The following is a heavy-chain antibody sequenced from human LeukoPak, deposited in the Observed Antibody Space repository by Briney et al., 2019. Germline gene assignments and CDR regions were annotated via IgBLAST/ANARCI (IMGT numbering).Heavy chain of an antibody. D-gene: IGHD1-26*01. V-gene: IGHV3-30*01. CDR2: ISYDGSNK. CDR1: GFTFSAYA. CDR3: ARGPGPIAGAKNPFDI. Sequence: GGSLRLSCAASGFTFSAYAMHWVRQAPGKGLEEVAVISYDGSNKYYADSVKGRFTISGDKSKGTLYLQMNSLRPEDTAVYYCARGPGPIAGAKNPFDIWGQGTMVTVSS. J-gene: IGHJ3*02.